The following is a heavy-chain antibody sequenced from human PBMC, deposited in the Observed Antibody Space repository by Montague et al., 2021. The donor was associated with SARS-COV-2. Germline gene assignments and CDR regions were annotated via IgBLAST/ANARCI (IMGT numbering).Heavy chain of an antibody. D-gene: IGHD1-26*01. Sequence: SLRLSLAASGFTFSSYGMFWVRQTPGKGLEWVSAISGGGDMTYYADSVKGRFTISRDNFKNTLYLQMNSLRAEDTAIYCCARGSVGGYYFDYWGQGTLVTVSS. J-gene: IGHJ4*02. CDR3: ARGSVGGYYFDY. CDR2: ISGGGDMT. V-gene: IGHV3-23*01. CDR1: GFTFSSYG.